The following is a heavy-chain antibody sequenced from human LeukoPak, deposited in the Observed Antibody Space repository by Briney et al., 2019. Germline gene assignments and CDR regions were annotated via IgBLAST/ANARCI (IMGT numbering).Heavy chain of an antibody. J-gene: IGHJ4*02. Sequence: GGSLRLSCAASGFTFSSYWMSWVRQAPGKGLERVSSISGGGCSTYYADSVKGRFTISRDNSKNTLYLQMHSLRADDTAVYYCAKENGSYYGGADYWGQGTLVTVSS. CDR3: AKENGSYYGGADY. D-gene: IGHD1-26*01. CDR1: GFTFSSYW. CDR2: ISGGGCST. V-gene: IGHV3-23*01.